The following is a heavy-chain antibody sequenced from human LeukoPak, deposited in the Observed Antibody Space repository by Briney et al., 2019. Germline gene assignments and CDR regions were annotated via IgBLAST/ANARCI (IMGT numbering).Heavy chain of an antibody. J-gene: IGHJ4*02. CDR3: AREPDYGAFALPDY. V-gene: IGHV1-2*02. CDR2: INPNSGCT. CDR1: GYTFTGYY. D-gene: IGHD4-17*01. Sequence: ASVKVSCKASGYTFTGYYIHWVRQAPAQGLEWMGRINPNSGCTSYAQKFQGRVTVTRDTSIGTAYMELSRLRSDDTAVYYCAREPDYGAFALPDYWGQGTLVTVSS.